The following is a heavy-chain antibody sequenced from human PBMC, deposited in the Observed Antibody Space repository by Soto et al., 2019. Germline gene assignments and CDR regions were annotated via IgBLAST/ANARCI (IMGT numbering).Heavy chain of an antibody. CDR1: GGSVSSGSYF. J-gene: IGHJ5*02. Sequence: PSETLSLTCTVSGGSVSSGSYFWSWIRQPPGKGLEWIGYISYSGSTKYNPSLKSRVTMSVDTSKNQFSLKLSSVAAADTAVYFCARGEEVAIFGVACRWTHFDPWGQGTLVTVSS. CDR2: ISYSGST. D-gene: IGHD3-3*01. V-gene: IGHV4-61*01. CDR3: ARGEEVAIFGVACRWTHFDP.